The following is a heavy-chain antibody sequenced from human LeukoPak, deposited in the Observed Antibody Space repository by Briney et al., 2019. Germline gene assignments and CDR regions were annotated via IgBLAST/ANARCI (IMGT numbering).Heavy chain of an antibody. CDR2: IFYSGST. Sequence: SATLSLSCTVSGGSISGSAYYWSWMRQPPGKGLEWIGFIFYSGSTNYNPSLKSRATISLTTSKTEFSLKLSSVTAAGTAVYYCARGTFWSGYYHDYWGQGILVTVSS. CDR3: ARGTFWSGYYHDY. CDR1: GGSISGSAYY. V-gene: IGHV4-61*08. J-gene: IGHJ4*02. D-gene: IGHD3-3*01.